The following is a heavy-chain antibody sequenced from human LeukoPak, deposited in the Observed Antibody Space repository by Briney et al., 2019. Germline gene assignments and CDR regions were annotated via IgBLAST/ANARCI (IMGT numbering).Heavy chain of an antibody. CDR3: ARVPPIWRDYYYYIFMDV. CDR2: ISSSSSYI. Sequence: GGSLRLSCAASGFTFSSYSMSWVRQAPGKGLEWVSSISSSSSYIYYADSVKGRFTISRDNAKNSLYLQMNSLRAEDTAVYYCARVPPIWRDYYYYIFMDVWGKGTTVTVSS. J-gene: IGHJ6*03. D-gene: IGHD2-2*02. CDR1: GFTFSSYS. V-gene: IGHV3-21*01.